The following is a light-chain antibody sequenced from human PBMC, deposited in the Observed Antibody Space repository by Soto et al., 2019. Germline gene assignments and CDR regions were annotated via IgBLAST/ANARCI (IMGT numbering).Light chain of an antibody. CDR3: QQSYSTTRT. J-gene: IGKJ1*01. Sequence: DIQMTQSPSYLSASVGDRVTITCLASESIRTYLNWYQQKPGKAPKLLIYAASTLQSGIPSRFSGSGSGTDFIFTITSLQPEDFATYYCQQSYSTTRTFGQGTKVDI. V-gene: IGKV1-39*01. CDR1: ESIRTY. CDR2: AAS.